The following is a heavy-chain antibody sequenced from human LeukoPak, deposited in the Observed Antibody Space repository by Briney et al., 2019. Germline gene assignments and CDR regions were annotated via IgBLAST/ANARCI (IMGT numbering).Heavy chain of an antibody. D-gene: IGHD1-26*01. Sequence: GGSLRLSCAASGFTFSTYWMTWVRQAPGKGLEGVANINQDGSKKDYVDSVKGRFTISRDNAKNSLFLQVDSLRAEDTAMYYCARDARGSFYDFWGQGTLVTVSS. J-gene: IGHJ4*02. V-gene: IGHV3-7*01. CDR1: GFTFSTYW. CDR3: ARDARGSFYDF. CDR2: INQDGSKK.